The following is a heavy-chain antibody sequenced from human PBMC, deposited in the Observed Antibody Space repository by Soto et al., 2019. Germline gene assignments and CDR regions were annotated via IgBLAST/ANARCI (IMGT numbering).Heavy chain of an antibody. CDR2: MNSGGTTI. J-gene: IGHJ6*03. Sequence: EVQLVESGGGLVQPGGSLRLSCATSGFPFSGYWMHWVRQAPGKGLMWVSRMNSGGTTIDYADSVKGRFTISRDNAANTLYLQMNSLSVEDTAVYYCARDVENDGNYYIDARGKGTTVTVSS. CDR1: GFPFSGYW. V-gene: IGHV3-74*01. CDR3: ARDVENDGNYYIDA.